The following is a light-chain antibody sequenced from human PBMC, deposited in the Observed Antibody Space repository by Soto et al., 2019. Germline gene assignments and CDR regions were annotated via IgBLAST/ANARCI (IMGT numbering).Light chain of an antibody. J-gene: IGKJ1*01. CDR2: LGS. Sequence: DVVMTQSPLSLPVTPGEPASISCRSSQSLLHSNGYNYLDWYLQKPGQSPQLLIYLGSNRASWVPDRFSGSGSGTDFTLKISRVEAEDGGVYYCMQALQTPRTFGQGTKVESK. V-gene: IGKV2-28*01. CDR1: QSLLHSNGYNY. CDR3: MQALQTPRT.